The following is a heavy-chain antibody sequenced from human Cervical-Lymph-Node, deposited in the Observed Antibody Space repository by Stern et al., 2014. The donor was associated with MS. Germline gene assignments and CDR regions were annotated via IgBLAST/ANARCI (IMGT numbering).Heavy chain of an antibody. D-gene: IGHD5-18*01. Sequence: EVHLVESGGGLVQPGGSLRLSCAASGFTFSSYAMSWVRQAPGKGLEWVSTISGTGGSIYYADSVRGRFAISRDNSRNTLYLQMNSLRAEDTAVYYCAKDTAPFAYWGQGTLVTVSS. CDR1: GFTFSSYA. V-gene: IGHV3-23*04. J-gene: IGHJ4*02. CDR3: AKDTAPFAY. CDR2: ISGTGGSI.